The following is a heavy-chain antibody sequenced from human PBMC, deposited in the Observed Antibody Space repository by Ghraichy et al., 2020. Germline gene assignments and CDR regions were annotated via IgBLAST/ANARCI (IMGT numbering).Heavy chain of an antibody. CDR3: ARLPIYTTGWQADY. D-gene: IGHD6-19*01. Sequence: SETLSLTCTVSGGSISSSSYYWGWIRQPPGKGLEWIGIMRYSGNTYYNPSLKRRVTMSVDTSKNQLSLRLNSVTAADTAVYYCARLPIYTTGWQADYWGQVALVTVSS. CDR2: MRYSGNT. J-gene: IGHJ4*02. CDR1: GGSISSSSYY. V-gene: IGHV4-39*01.